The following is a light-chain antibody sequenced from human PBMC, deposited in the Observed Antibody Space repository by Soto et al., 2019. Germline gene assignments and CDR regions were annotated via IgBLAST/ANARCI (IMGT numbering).Light chain of an antibody. CDR3: QQYESYSPWT. J-gene: IGKJ1*01. CDR2: GAK. CDR1: QAISNY. V-gene: IGKV1-17*02. Sequence: DIHMTQSPSFLSASVGDRVTIPCRASQAISNYLNWYQQRPGKAPNLLIFGAKTLQSGVPSRFSGSGYGTDFTLTISNLQPDDFATYYCQQYESYSPWTFGQGTKVDIK.